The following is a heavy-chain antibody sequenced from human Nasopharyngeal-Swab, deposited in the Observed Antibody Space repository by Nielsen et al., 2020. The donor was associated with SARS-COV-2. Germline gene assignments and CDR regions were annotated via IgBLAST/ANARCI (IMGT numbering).Heavy chain of an antibody. J-gene: IGHJ4*02. CDR3: ARDGVGATPFDY. Sequence: GEALKISCAASGVTFSSYSMNWVRQAPGKGLEWVSSISSSSSYIYYADSVKGRFTISRDNAKNSLYLQMNSLRAEDTAVYYCARDGVGATPFDYWGQGTLVTVSS. CDR2: ISSSSSYI. CDR1: GVTFSSYS. V-gene: IGHV3-21*01. D-gene: IGHD1-26*01.